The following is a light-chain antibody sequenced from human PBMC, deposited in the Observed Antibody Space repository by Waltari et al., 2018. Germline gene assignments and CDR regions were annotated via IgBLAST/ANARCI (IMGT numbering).Light chain of an antibody. CDR1: QSVSNS. V-gene: IGKV1-39*01. CDR2: GAS. CDR3: QQTSRTPIT. J-gene: IGKJ5*01. Sequence: DIEMTQSRSSLSASFGDRVTITCRASQSVSNSLNWYQQKPGKAPKLLIFGASNLHSGVAAKFSGSGSGTDFTLTISSLQPEDSATYYCQQTSRTPITFGQGTRVEIK.